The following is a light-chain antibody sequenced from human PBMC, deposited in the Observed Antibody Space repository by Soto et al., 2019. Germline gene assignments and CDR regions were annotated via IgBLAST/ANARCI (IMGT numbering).Light chain of an antibody. CDR2: DND. CDR1: RSNIGSNY. CDR3: ATWDSLLRSGV. Sequence: QSVLTQPPSVSAAPGQKVIISCSGNRSNIGSNYVSWYQQLPGTAPSLLIYDNDKRPSGIPDRVSGSKSGTSATLGMTGLQTGDEADYYCATWDSLLRSGVFGGGTKLTVL. J-gene: IGLJ2*01. V-gene: IGLV1-51*01.